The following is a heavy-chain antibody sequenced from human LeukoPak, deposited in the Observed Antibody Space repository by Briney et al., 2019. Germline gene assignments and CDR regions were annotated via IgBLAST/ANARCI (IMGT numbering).Heavy chain of an antibody. Sequence: GGSLRLSCAASGFTFSSYGMHWVRQAPGKGLERVAFIRYDESNKYYADSVKGRFTISRDNSKNTLYLQMNSLRAEDTAVYYCAKARGPNWFDPWGQGTLVTVSS. V-gene: IGHV3-30*02. CDR3: AKARGPNWFDP. CDR1: GFTFSSYG. J-gene: IGHJ5*02. CDR2: IRYDESNK.